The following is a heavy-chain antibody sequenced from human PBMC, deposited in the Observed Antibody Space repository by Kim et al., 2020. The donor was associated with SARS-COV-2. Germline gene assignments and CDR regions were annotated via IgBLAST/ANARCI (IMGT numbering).Heavy chain of an antibody. CDR3: AKAGGSSYYGNYYFDF. J-gene: IGHJ4*02. Sequence: ESVKGRFTITKDNSKDTLYLQMNTLRAEDTAVYYCAKAGGSSYYGNYYFDFWGQGTLVTVSS. D-gene: IGHD5-12*01. V-gene: IGHV3-23*01.